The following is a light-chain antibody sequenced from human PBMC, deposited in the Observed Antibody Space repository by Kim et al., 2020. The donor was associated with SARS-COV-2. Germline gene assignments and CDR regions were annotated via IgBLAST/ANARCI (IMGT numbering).Light chain of an antibody. J-gene: IGLJ7*01. V-gene: IGLV2-14*01. Sequence: LPITHSCPGTGSVVGGYNDVCWCPQHPGKAPKLLTYEFSMRPLGFSNRLSGSKSGNTASLTISRLQAEDEADYYCSSYPSSSTGFGGGTQRTVL. CDR1: GSVVGGYND. CDR2: EFS. CDR3: SSYPSSSTG.